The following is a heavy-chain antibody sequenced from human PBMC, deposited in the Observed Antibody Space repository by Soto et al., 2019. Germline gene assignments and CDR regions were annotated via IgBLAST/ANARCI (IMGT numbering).Heavy chain of an antibody. J-gene: IGHJ6*02. CDR2: ISYDGSNK. Sequence: QVQLVESGGGVVQPGRSLRLSCAASGFTFSSYGMHWVRQAPGKGLEWVAVISYDGSNKYYADSVKGRFTISRDNSKNTLYMQMNRMRAEDTAVYYCAKDNPPRRQPRIAAVDYYYYGMDVWGPGTTVTVSS. CDR3: AKDNPPRRQPRIAAVDYYYYGMDV. V-gene: IGHV3-30*18. CDR1: GFTFSSYG. D-gene: IGHD6-13*01.